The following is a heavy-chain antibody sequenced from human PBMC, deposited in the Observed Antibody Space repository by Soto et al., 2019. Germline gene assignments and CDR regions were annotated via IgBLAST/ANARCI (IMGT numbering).Heavy chain of an antibody. CDR3: TAQFYFDASGYSFDL. Sequence: VGSLRLSCAASGFTFNNAWMGWVRQAPGQGLEWVGHMKSKSEGETTDYAAPVKGRFTISRDDSKNTVYLQMNSLTTEDTAVYYCTAQFYFDASGYSFDLWGQGTLVTVSS. CDR1: GFTFNNAW. V-gene: IGHV3-15*01. D-gene: IGHD3-22*01. CDR2: MKSKSEGETT. J-gene: IGHJ4*02.